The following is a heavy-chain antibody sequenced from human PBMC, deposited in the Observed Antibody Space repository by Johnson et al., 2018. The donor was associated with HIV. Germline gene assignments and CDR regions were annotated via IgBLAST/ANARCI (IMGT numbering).Heavy chain of an antibody. V-gene: IGHV3-30*03. CDR2: ISYDGSTK. D-gene: IGHD6-6*01. Sequence: VQLVESGGGLVQPGRSLRLSCAASGFTFSSYGIYWVRQAPGKGLEWVTVISYDGSTKYYADSVKGRFTISRDNSKNTLYLQMNSLRAEDTALYFCARDGRGEQLVDQGDAFDIWGQGTMVTVSS. J-gene: IGHJ3*02. CDR1: GFTFSSYG. CDR3: ARDGRGEQLVDQGDAFDI.